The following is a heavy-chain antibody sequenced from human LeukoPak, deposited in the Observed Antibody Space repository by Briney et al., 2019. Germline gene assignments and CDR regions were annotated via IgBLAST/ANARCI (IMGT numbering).Heavy chain of an antibody. J-gene: IGHJ4*02. CDR1: GGSFSGYY. CDR3: ARGPLSGHLDWASIFDY. Sequence: SETLSLTCAVYGGSFSGYYWSWIRQPPGRGLEWIGEINHSGSTNYNPSLKSRVTTSVDTSKNQFSLKLSSVTAADTAVYYCARGPLSGHLDWASIFDYWGQGTLVTVSS. CDR2: INHSGST. D-gene: IGHD3-9*01. V-gene: IGHV4-34*01.